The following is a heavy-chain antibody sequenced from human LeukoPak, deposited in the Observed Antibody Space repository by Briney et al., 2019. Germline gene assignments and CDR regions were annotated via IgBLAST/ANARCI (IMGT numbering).Heavy chain of an antibody. CDR1: GFTFSSYA. CDR2: ISSDGGST. V-gene: IGHV3-64*01. D-gene: IGHD3-3*01. Sequence: GGSLRLSCAASGFTFSSYAIHWVRQAPGKGLEYVSAISSDGGSTYYANSVKGRFTISRDNSKNTLYLQMGSLKSEDTAVYYCARSRSDFWSGYYHKDAFDIWGQGTMVTVSS. J-gene: IGHJ3*02. CDR3: ARSRSDFWSGYYHKDAFDI.